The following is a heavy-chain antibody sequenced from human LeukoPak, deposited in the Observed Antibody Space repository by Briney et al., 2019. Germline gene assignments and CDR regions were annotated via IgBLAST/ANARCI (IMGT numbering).Heavy chain of an antibody. CDR1: GFTFSSYA. D-gene: IGHD2-2*01. CDR2: IRYDGSNK. V-gene: IGHV3-30*02. Sequence: GESLKISCAASGFTFSSYAMNWVRQAPGKGLEWVAFIRYDGSNKYYADSVKGRFTISRDNSKNTLYLQMNSLRAEDTAVYYCAHQYQLLGSYYYYGMDVWGQGTTVTVSS. J-gene: IGHJ6*02. CDR3: AHQYQLLGSYYYYGMDV.